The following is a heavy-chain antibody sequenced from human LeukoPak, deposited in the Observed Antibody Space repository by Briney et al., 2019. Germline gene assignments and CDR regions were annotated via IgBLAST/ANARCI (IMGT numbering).Heavy chain of an antibody. CDR1: EVTVTSNY. CDR3: ATYRQVLLPFES. V-gene: IGHV3-53*01. Sequence: PGGSLRLSCAASEVTVTSNYMSLVRQAPGKGLQWVSVIYPGGDIYYADSVKGRFIISRDNSKNTLSLQMNSLRAEDTAIYYCATYRQVLLPFESWGQGTLVTVSS. D-gene: IGHD2-8*02. J-gene: IGHJ4*02. CDR2: IYPGGDI.